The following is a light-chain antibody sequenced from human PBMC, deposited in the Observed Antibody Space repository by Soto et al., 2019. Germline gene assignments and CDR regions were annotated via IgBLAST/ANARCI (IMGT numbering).Light chain of an antibody. CDR1: QTITTSQ. CDR2: GAS. Sequence: EIVLTQSPGTLSLSPGERATLFCRASQTITTSQLAWYQQKPGQAPRVLIFGASNRATGIPDRFTGSGSGTDFTLTINRLEPEDFAVYYCQQYGSSPWTFGQGTKVEIK. J-gene: IGKJ1*01. CDR3: QQYGSSPWT. V-gene: IGKV3-20*01.